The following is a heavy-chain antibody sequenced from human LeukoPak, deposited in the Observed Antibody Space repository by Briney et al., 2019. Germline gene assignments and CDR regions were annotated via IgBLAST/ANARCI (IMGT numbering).Heavy chain of an antibody. J-gene: IGHJ4*02. D-gene: IGHD2-2*02. Sequence: ASVKVSCKASGYTFTSYGISWVRQAPGQGLEWMGWISAYNGNTNYAQKLQGRVTMTTDTSTSTAYMELRSLRSDDTAVYYCAREGEDIVVVPAAIQFDYWGQGTLVTVSS. V-gene: IGHV1-18*01. CDR3: AREGEDIVVVPAAIQFDY. CDR2: ISAYNGNT. CDR1: GYTFTSYG.